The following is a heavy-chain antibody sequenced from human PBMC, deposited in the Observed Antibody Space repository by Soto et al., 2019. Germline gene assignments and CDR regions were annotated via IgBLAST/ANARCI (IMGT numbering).Heavy chain of an antibody. Sequence: QEQLVQSGAEVKKSGSSVKVSCKDTGGLFSSYAVSWVRQAPGQGLEWMGGIIPVFDTVYYAQKFQGRVTITADESTNPAYMEVSSLRSEDTAMYYCARGGSGYVCFNEFWGQGTLVTVSS. CDR2: IIPVFDTV. D-gene: IGHD3-22*01. J-gene: IGHJ4*02. CDR3: ARGGSGYVCFNEF. V-gene: IGHV1-69*01. CDR1: GGLFSSYA.